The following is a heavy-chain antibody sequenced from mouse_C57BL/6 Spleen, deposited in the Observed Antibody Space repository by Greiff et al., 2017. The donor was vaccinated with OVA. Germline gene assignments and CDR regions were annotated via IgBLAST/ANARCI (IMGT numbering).Heavy chain of an antibody. CDR2: LNPHYGTT. CDR3: ARGGYSNYFFAY. V-gene: IGHV1-39*01. Sequence: EVKLVESGPELVKPGASVTISCKASGYSFTDYNMNWVKQSNGTSLEWIGVLNPHYGTTRYNQKFKDKATLTVDQSSSTAYMQLNDLTSDDAAVYYCARGGYSNYFFAYWGQGTLVTVSA. D-gene: IGHD2-5*01. J-gene: IGHJ3*01. CDR1: GYSFTDYN.